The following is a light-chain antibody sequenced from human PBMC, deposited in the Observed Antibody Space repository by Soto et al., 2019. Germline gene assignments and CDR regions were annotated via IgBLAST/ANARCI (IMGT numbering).Light chain of an antibody. V-gene: IGLV2-11*01. Sequence: QSALTQPRSVSGSPGQSVTISCTGTSSDVGGYNYVSWYQQHPGKAPKVMIYDVSERPSGVPDRFSGSKSGNTASLTISGLQAEYEADYYFCSYAGSPRSVLGTGTKLTAL. CDR1: SSDVGGYNY. CDR2: DVS. J-gene: IGLJ1*01. CDR3: CSYAGSPRSV.